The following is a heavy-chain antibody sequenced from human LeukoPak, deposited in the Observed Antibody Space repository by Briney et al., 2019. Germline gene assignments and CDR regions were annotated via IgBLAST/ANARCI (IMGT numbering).Heavy chain of an antibody. J-gene: IGHJ4*02. CDR1: GGSFRIYY. CDR2: INHSGST. Sequence: SETLSLTCGVYGGSFRIYYWNWIRQPPGKGLEWIGEINHSGSTNYNPSLKSRVTMSVDTSKKQFSLKLSSVTAADTAVYYCESQHCTSTTCYAYFDYWGQGTLVTVSS. D-gene: IGHD2-2*01. CDR3: ESQHCTSTTCYAYFDY. V-gene: IGHV4-34*01.